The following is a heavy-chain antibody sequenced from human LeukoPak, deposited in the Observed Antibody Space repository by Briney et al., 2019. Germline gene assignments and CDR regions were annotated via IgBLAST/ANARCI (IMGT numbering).Heavy chain of an antibody. Sequence: SETLSLTCTVSGGSISSGGYYWSWIRQHPGKGLEWIGYIYYSGSTYYNPSLKSRVTISVDTSKNQFSLKLSSVTAADTAVYYCAVMVRGVFDYWGQGTLVTVSS. V-gene: IGHV4-31*03. J-gene: IGHJ4*02. D-gene: IGHD3-10*01. CDR1: GGSISSGGYY. CDR3: AVMVRGVFDY. CDR2: IYYSGST.